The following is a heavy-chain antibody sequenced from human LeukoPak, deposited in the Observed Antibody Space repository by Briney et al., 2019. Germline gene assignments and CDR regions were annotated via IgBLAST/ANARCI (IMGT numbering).Heavy chain of an antibody. CDR1: GGSISSGGYS. D-gene: IGHD3-9*01. J-gene: IGHJ5*02. CDR3: ARANTYYDILTGYYRVNWFDP. CDR2: IYHSGST. V-gene: IGHV4-30-2*01. Sequence: ASETLSLTCAVSGGSISSGGYSWSWIRQPPGKGLEWIGYIYHSGSTYYNPSLKSRVTISVDRSKNQFSLKLSSVTAADTAVYYCARANTYYDILTGYYRVNWFDPWGQGTLVTVSS.